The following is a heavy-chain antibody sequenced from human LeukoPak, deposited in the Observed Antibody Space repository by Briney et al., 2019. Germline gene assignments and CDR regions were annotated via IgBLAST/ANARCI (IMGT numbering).Heavy chain of an antibody. V-gene: IGHV3-48*01. CDR3: ARLRYYAMDV. CDR2: ISSGSSTI. J-gene: IGHJ6*02. CDR1: GFTFSTFD. Sequence: GGSLRLSCAASGFTFSTFDMNWVRQAPGKGLEWVSYISSGSSTIYYADSVKGRFTISRDNAKNSLYLQMNSLRTEDTAVYYCARLRYYAMDVWGQGTTVIVSS.